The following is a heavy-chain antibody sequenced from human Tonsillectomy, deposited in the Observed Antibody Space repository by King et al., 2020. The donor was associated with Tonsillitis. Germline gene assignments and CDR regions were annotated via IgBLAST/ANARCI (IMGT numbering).Heavy chain of an antibody. J-gene: IGHJ6*03. D-gene: IGHD4-11*01. Sequence: VTLQESGPALVKPPQTLTLTCTFSGFSLSTSGMCVSWIRQPPGKALEWLALIDWGDDKYYSTSLKTRLTISKDTSKNQVVLTMTNMDPVDTATYYCARMTTVTTPSRFYMDVWGKGTTVTVSS. V-gene: IGHV2-70*01. CDR1: GFSLSTSGMC. CDR3: ARMTTVTTPSRFYMDV. CDR2: IDWGDDK.